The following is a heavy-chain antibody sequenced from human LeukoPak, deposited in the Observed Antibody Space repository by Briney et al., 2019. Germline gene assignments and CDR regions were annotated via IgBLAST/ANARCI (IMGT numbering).Heavy chain of an antibody. J-gene: IGHJ4*02. CDR1: GYTFTSYD. V-gene: IGHV1-8*01. CDR3: ARDSGWNYEGRWPPNDY. D-gene: IGHD1-7*01. Sequence: ASVKVSCKASGYTFTSYDINWVRQATGQGLEWMGWMNPNSGNTGYAQKFQGRVTMTRNTSISTAYMELSSLRSEDTAVYYCARDSGWNYEGRWPPNDYWGQGTLVTVSS. CDR2: MNPNSGNT.